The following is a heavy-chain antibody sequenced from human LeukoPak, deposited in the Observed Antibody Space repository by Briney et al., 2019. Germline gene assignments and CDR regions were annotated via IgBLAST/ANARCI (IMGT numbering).Heavy chain of an antibody. D-gene: IGHD4-17*01. J-gene: IGHJ4*02. V-gene: IGHV1-58*01. CDR3: AAHSTVTFSLDY. CDR2: IVVGSGNT. CDR1: GFTFTSTA. Sequence: SVKVSCKASGFTFTSTAVQWVRQARGQRLEWIGWIVVGSGNTNYAQKFQERVTITRDMSTSTAYMELSSLRSEDTAVYYCAAHSTVTFSLDYWGQGTLVTVSS.